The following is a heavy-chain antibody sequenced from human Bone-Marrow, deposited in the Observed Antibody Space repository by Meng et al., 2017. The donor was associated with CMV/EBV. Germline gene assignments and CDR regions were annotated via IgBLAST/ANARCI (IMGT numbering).Heavy chain of an antibody. CDR3: ARDSGGDISGYEESADY. J-gene: IGHJ4*02. V-gene: IGHV1-8*03. D-gene: IGHD3-22*01. Sequence: ASVKVSCKASGYTFTSYDINWVRQATGQGLEWMGWMNPNSGNTGYAQKFQGRVTITRNTSISTAYMELSSLRSEDTAVYYCARDSGGDISGYEESADYWGQGTLVTVSS. CDR1: GYTFTSYD. CDR2: MNPNSGNT.